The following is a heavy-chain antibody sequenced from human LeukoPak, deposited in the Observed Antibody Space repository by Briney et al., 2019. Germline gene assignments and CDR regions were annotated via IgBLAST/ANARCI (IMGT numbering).Heavy chain of an antibody. J-gene: IGHJ4*02. Sequence: LSETLSLTCAVYGGSFSSYYWSWIRQPPGKGLEWIGEINHSGSTNYNPSLKSRVTISVDTSKNQFSLKLSSVTAADTAVYYCARPYSSGWYGRKGFDYWGQGTLVTVSS. CDR3: ARPYSSGWYGRKGFDY. V-gene: IGHV4-34*01. CDR2: INHSGST. D-gene: IGHD6-19*01. CDR1: GGSFSSYY.